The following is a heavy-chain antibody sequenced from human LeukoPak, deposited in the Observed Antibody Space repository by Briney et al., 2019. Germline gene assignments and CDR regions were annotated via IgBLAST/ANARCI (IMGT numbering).Heavy chain of an antibody. J-gene: IGHJ5*02. CDR1: GGTFSSYA. CDR3: ARTGITIFGVERYNWFDP. CDR2: IIPIFGTA. Sequence: ASVKVSCKASGGTFSSYAISWVRQAPGQGLEWMGGIIPIFGTANYAQKFQDRVTITTDESTSTAYMELSSLRSEDTAVYYCARTGITIFGVERYNWFDPWGQGTLVTVSS. D-gene: IGHD3-3*01. V-gene: IGHV1-69*05.